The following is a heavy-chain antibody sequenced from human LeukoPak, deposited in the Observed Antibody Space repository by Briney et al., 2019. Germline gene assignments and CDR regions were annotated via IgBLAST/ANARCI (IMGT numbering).Heavy chain of an antibody. CDR2: ISSSRTTV. D-gene: IGHD5-12*01. CDR1: GFIFSNSG. V-gene: IGHV3-48*02. J-gene: IGHJ4*02. Sequence: GGSLRLSCAVSGFIFSNSGLHWVRQAPGRGLEWLSYISSSRTTVYSADSVKGRFIISRDNAKNSLYLQMNSLRDEDTAVYFCARDSATAFDYWGQGTLVTVSS. CDR3: ARDSATAFDY.